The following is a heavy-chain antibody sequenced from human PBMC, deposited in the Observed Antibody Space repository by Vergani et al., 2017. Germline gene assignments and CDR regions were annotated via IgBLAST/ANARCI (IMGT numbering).Heavy chain of an antibody. J-gene: IGHJ4*02. CDR1: GGSISSYY. CDR3: ARRSAVAGTWDFDY. Sequence: QVQLQESGPGLVKPSETLSLTCTVSGGSISSYYWSWIRQPPGKGLEWIGYIYYSGSTNYNPSLKSRVTISVDTSKNQFSLKLSSVTAADTAVYYCARRSAVAGTWDFDYWGQGTLVTVSS. D-gene: IGHD6-19*01. V-gene: IGHV4-59*08. CDR2: IYYSGST.